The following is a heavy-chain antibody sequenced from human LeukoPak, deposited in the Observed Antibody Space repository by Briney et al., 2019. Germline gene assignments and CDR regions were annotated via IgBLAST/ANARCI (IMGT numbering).Heavy chain of an antibody. CDR3: ARAVDYYDSSGYPRFYYYYYGMDV. CDR1: GGSISSYY. Sequence: PSETLSLTCTVSGGSISSYYWSWIRQPPGKGLEWIGYIYYSGSTNYNPSLKSRVTISVDTSKNQFSLKLSSVTAADTAVYYCARAVDYYDSSGYPRFYYYYYGMDVWGQGTTVTVSS. V-gene: IGHV4-59*01. D-gene: IGHD3-22*01. CDR2: IYYSGST. J-gene: IGHJ6*02.